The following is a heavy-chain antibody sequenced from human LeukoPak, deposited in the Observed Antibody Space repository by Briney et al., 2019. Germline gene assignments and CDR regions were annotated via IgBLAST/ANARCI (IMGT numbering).Heavy chain of an antibody. Sequence: PGGSLRLSCGGSGFTFSSYAMSWVRQAPGEGLEWVSAISGSGTDTFYANSVKGRFTISRDNPKNTLYLQMNSLRAEDTAVYYCAKGGGSSCYSPSDYWGQGTLVTVSS. CDR3: AKGGGSSCYSPSDY. D-gene: IGHD2-15*01. CDR1: GFTFSSYA. CDR2: ISGSGTDT. J-gene: IGHJ4*02. V-gene: IGHV3-23*01.